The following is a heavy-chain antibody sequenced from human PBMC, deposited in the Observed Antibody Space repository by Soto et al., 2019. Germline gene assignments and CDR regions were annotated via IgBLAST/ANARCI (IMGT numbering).Heavy chain of an antibody. Sequence: GGSLRLSCAASGFSFSTYAMHWVRQTPGKGLEWVAVISYDGDHKYYTDSVKGRFTISRDNSKNTLYLLMNSLRSEDTAIYYYARVPAPQDNDNLTGYFNFDYWGKGTLVTVP. D-gene: IGHD3-9*01. CDR1: GFSFSTYA. CDR3: ARVPAPQDNDNLTGYFNFDY. CDR2: ISYDGDHK. V-gene: IGHV3-30-3*01. J-gene: IGHJ4*02.